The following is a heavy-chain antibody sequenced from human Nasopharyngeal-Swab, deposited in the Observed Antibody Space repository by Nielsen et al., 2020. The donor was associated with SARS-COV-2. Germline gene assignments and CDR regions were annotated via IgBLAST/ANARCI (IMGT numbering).Heavy chain of an antibody. J-gene: IGHJ3*02. CDR2: IYYSGST. Sequence: WIRQPPGKGLEWFGSIYYSGSTYYNPSLKSRVIISVDTSKNQFSLKLSSVTAADTAVYYCASGLAYYDILTGYQYDAFDIWGQGTMVTVSS. CDR3: ASGLAYYDILTGYQYDAFDI. V-gene: IGHV4-39*07. D-gene: IGHD3-9*01.